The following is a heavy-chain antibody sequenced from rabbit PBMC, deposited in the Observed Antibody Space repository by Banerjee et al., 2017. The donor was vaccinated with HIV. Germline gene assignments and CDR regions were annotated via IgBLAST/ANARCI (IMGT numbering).Heavy chain of an antibody. CDR2: IYNGDGDT. D-gene: IGHD1-1*01. J-gene: IGHJ4*01. Sequence: QEQLVESGGDLVKPEGSLTLTCTASGFSFSSGYFMCWVRQAPGKGLEWIACIYNGDGDTYYASWAKGRFTISKTSSTTVTLQMTSLTAADTATYFCARAYSGSGWYLGYFILWGPGTLVTVS. V-gene: IGHV1S45*01. CDR1: GFSFSSGYF. CDR3: ARAYSGSGWYLGYFIL.